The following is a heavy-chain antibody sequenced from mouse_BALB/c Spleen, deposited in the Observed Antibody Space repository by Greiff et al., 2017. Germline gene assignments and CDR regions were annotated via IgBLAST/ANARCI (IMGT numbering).Heavy chain of an antibody. CDR2: IDPANGNT. CDR1: GFNIKDTY. D-gene: IGHD1-1*01. Sequence: EVQRVESGAELVKPGASVKLSCTASGFNIKDTYMHWVKQRPEQGLEWIGRIDPANGNTKYDPKFQGKATITADTSSNTAYLQLSSLTSEDTAVYYCARGYYGSREAWFAYWGQGTLVTVSA. J-gene: IGHJ3*01. CDR3: ARGYYGSREAWFAY. V-gene: IGHV14-3*02.